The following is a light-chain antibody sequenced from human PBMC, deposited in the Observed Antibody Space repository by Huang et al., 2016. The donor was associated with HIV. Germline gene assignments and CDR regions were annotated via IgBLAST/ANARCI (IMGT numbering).Light chain of an antibody. CDR3: QQRT. CDR2: DAS. V-gene: IGKV3-11*01. J-gene: IGKJ2*01. CDR1: QSFSSY. Sequence: EIVLTQSPATLSLSPGERATLSCRASQSFSSYLAWYQQKPGQAPRLLIYDASNRATGIPARFSGSGSGTDFTLTISSLEPEDFAVYYCQQRTFGQGTKLEIK.